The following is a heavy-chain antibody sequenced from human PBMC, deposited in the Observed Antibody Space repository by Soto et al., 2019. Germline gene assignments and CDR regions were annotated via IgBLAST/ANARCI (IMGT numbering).Heavy chain of an antibody. Sequence: GGSLRLSCVGSGLTFSSYGMHWVRQAPGKGLECVAVISDTGSSHYYAASVEGRFTISRENSKNTLSLHMDRLRVEDTAVYYCAKDRGGDCPDNSCYFGADYWGQGTPVTVSS. CDR2: ISDTGSSH. CDR3: AKDRGGDCPDNSCYFGADY. D-gene: IGHD2-2*01. J-gene: IGHJ4*02. CDR1: GLTFSSYG. V-gene: IGHV3-30*18.